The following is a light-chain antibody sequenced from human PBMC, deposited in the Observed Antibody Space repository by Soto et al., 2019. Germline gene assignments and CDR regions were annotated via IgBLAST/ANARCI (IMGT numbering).Light chain of an antibody. J-gene: IGKJ1*01. V-gene: IGKV1-5*01. CDR3: QQYNSYSRT. Sequence: DIHMTQSPSTLSASVGDRVTMTCRASESISSWLAWYQQKPGKAPKLLISDASSLKSGVPSRFSGSGSATEFTLTISSLQPDDFAPYYCQQYNSYSRTFAQGTKVEIK. CDR1: ESISSW. CDR2: DAS.